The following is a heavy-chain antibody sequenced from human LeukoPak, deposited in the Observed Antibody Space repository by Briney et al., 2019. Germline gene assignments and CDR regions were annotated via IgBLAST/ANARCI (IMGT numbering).Heavy chain of an antibody. CDR3: ARDTVDTAMVYGSGYYYYYMDV. CDR1: GYTLTELS. V-gene: IGHV1-24*01. Sequence: GASVKVSCKVSGYTLTELSMHWVRQAPGKGLEWMGGFDPEDGETIYAQKFQGRVTMTEDTSTDTAYMELSSLRSEDTAVYYCARDTVDTAMVYGSGYYYYYMDVWGKGTTVTSSS. D-gene: IGHD5-18*01. J-gene: IGHJ6*03. CDR2: FDPEDGET.